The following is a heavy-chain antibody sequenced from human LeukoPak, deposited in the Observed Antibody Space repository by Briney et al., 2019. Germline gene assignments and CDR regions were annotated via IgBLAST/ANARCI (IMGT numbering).Heavy chain of an antibody. J-gene: IGHJ5*02. Sequence: GGSLRLSCAASGFTVSSNYMSWVRQAPGKGLEWVSFMYRGDRTYYADSVKGRFTMSRDNMKKTVYLQVDSLRAEDTAVYYCASSPCSAGSCNWFDPWGQGTLVTVSS. D-gene: IGHD2-15*01. CDR2: MYRGDRT. CDR1: GFTVSSNY. V-gene: IGHV3-66*01. CDR3: ASSPCSAGSCNWFDP.